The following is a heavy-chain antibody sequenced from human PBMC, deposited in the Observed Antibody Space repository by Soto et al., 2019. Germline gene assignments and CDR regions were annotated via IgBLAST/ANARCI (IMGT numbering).Heavy chain of an antibody. Sequence: PGGSLRLSCEASEFTFSLYGMHWVRQAPGKGMGWVAVIWSDGSNKYYADFARGRFTISRDNSKITLYLQMNSLRVEDTAVYYCARDNTRGHDLIGFWGQGTLVTVSS. V-gene: IGHV3-33*01. CDR3: ARDNTRGHDLIGF. D-gene: IGHD2-15*01. CDR1: EFTFSLYG. J-gene: IGHJ4*02. CDR2: IWSDGSNK.